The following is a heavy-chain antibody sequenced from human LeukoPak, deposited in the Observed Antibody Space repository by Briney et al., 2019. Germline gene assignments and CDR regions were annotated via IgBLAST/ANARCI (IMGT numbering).Heavy chain of an antibody. CDR3: ARTYNWNYEVRYYFDY. Sequence: SETLSLTCTVSGGSISSYYWSWIRQPPGKGLKWIGYIYYSGSTSYNPSLKSRVTISVDTSKNQFSLKLSSVTAADTAVYYCARTYNWNYEVRYYFDYWGQGTLVTVSS. J-gene: IGHJ4*02. D-gene: IGHD1-7*01. CDR2: IYYSGST. CDR1: GGSISSYY. V-gene: IGHV4-59*01.